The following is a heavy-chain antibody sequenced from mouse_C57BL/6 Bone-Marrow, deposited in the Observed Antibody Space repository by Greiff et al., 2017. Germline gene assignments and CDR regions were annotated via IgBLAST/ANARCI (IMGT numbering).Heavy chain of an antibody. CDR3: ARWRGDYGSRGAY. D-gene: IGHD1-1*01. Sequence: VKLMESGAELARPGASVKLSCKASGYTFTSYGISWVKQRTGQGLEWIGEIYPRSGNTYYNEKFKGKATLTADKSSSTAYMELRSLTAEDSAVYFCARWRGDYGSRGAYWGQGTLVTVSA. CDR1: GYTFTSYG. J-gene: IGHJ3*01. CDR2: IYPRSGNT. V-gene: IGHV1-81*01.